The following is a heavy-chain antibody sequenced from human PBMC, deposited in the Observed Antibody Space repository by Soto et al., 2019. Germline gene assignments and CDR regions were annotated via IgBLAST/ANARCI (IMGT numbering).Heavy chain of an antibody. CDR2: VNAGNGNT. CDR3: AREPIAGLFDY. Sequence: ASVKVSCKASGYTFTSYAMHWVRQAPGQRLEWMGWVNAGNGNTKYSQKFQGRVTITRDTSASTAYMELSSLRSEDTAVYYCAREPIAGLFDYWGQGTLVTVSS. CDR1: GYTFTSYA. D-gene: IGHD5-12*01. J-gene: IGHJ4*02. V-gene: IGHV1-3*01.